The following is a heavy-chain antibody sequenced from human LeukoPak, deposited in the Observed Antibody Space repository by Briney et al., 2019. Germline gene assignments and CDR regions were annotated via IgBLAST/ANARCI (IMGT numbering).Heavy chain of an antibody. Sequence: KPSETLSLTCAVYGGSFGGYYWSWIRQSPGMGLEWIGEINHSGSTNYNPSLKSRVTISVDTSKKQFSLKLSSVTAADTAVYYCARGVYYYESSGLDYWGQGTLVTVSS. V-gene: IGHV4-34*01. D-gene: IGHD3-22*01. CDR3: ARGVYYYESSGLDY. CDR2: INHSGST. J-gene: IGHJ4*02. CDR1: GGSFGGYY.